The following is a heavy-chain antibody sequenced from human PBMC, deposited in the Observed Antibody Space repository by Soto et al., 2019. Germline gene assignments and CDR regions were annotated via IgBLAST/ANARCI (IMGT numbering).Heavy chain of an antibody. J-gene: IGHJ6*02. CDR2: ISYDGSKK. D-gene: IGHD3-16*01. CDR3: ARRGADYYYYGMDV. V-gene: IGHV3-33*01. CDR1: GFTFSTYG. Sequence: QVQLVESGGGVVQPGRSLRLSCEASGFTFSTYGMHWVRQAPGKGLEWVAVISYDGSKKYYADSVKGRFTISRDNSKYTLYLQMNSLRVEDTAVYYCARRGADYYYYGMDVWGQGTTVTVSS.